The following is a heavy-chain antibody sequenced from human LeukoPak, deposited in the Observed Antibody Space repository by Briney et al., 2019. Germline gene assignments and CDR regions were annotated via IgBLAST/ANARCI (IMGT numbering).Heavy chain of an antibody. D-gene: IGHD4-17*01. CDR2: IWYDGSDK. J-gene: IGHJ2*01. V-gene: IGHV3-33*01. CDR1: GFTFRNYG. Sequence: GGSLRLSSAASGFTFRNYGMHRVPQAPGKGLEWVAIIWYDGSDKYYADSVKGRFTISRDNSKNTLHLRMNSLRAEDTAVYYCARPYADYWYFDLWGRGTLVTVSS. CDR3: ARPYADYWYFDL.